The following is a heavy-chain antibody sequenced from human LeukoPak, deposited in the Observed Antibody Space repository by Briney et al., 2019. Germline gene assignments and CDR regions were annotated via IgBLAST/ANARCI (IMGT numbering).Heavy chain of an antibody. CDR3: VSSSPRYCTGGTCYSSRGFDY. J-gene: IGHJ4*02. V-gene: IGHV4-59*01. CDR1: GDSMSTYY. D-gene: IGHD2-15*01. CDR2: IYYRGTT. Sequence: SETLSLTCTVSGDSMSTYYWSWIRQSPGKGLEWIAYIYYRGTTNYNPSLKSRVTISADTSKTQFSLILSSVTAADTAVYYCVSSSPRYCTGGTCYSSRGFDYWGQGALVTVSS.